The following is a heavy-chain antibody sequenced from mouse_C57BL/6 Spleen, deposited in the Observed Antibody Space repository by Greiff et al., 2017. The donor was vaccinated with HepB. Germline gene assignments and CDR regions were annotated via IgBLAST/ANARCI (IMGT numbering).Heavy chain of an antibody. Sequence: EVQLKESGGGLVKPGGSLKLSCAASGFTFSDYGMHWVRQAPEKGLEWVAYISSGSSTIYYADTVKGRFTISRDNAKNTLFLQMTSLRSEDTAMYYCARLYYGSNCFDYGGQGTTLTVSS. D-gene: IGHD1-1*01. CDR3: ARLYYGSNCFDY. J-gene: IGHJ2*01. CDR1: GFTFSDYG. CDR2: ISSGSSTI. V-gene: IGHV5-17*01.